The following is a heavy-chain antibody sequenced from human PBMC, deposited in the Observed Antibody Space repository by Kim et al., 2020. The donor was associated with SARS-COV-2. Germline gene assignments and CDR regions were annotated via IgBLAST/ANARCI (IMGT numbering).Heavy chain of an antibody. CDR2: DGGSH. Sequence: DGGSHYYADSVKGRFTTSRDNANNMVYLQMNSLRVDDTAIYYCTSIFEYWGQGALVTVSS. D-gene: IGHD3-3*02. V-gene: IGHV3-74*01. CDR3: TSIFEY. J-gene: IGHJ4*02.